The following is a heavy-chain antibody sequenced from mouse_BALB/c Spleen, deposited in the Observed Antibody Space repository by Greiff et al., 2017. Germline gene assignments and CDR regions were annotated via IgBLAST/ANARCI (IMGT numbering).Heavy chain of an antibody. CDR1: GFTFSDYY. J-gene: IGHJ4*01. CDR2: ISDGGSYT. V-gene: IGHV5-4*02. CDR3: ARAGRGAMDD. D-gene: IGHD3-3*01. Sequence: EVMLVESGGGLVKPGGSLKLSCAASGFTFSDYYMYWVRQTPEKRLEWVATISDGGSYTYYPDSVKGRFTISRDNAKNNLYLQMSSLKSEDTAMYYCARAGRGAMDDWGQGTSVTVSS.